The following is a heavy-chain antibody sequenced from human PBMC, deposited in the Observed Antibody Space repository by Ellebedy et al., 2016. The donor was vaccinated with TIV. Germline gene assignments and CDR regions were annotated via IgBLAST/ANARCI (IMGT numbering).Heavy chain of an antibody. CDR3: ASSEGFGGDYYFDY. Sequence: ASVKVSXXASGYTFTSYYMHWVRQAPGQGLEWMGIINPSGGSTSYAQKFQGRVTMTRDTSTSTVYMELSSLRSEDTAVYYCASSEGFGGDYYFDYWGQGTLVTVSS. J-gene: IGHJ4*02. D-gene: IGHD2-21*01. CDR2: INPSGGST. CDR1: GYTFTSYY. V-gene: IGHV1-46*01.